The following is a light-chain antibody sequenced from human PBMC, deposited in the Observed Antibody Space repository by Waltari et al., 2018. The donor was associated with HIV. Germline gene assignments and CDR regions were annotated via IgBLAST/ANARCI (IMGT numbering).Light chain of an antibody. CDR3: HQYSSSYQT. Sequence: ENVLTQSPGTLSLSPGATATLSCRASQTVTTNFLAWYQQKPGQAPRLLIYGGSNRATGISDRFSGSGSETDFTLTISRLEPEDFAVYYCHQYSSSYQTFGQGTKVEI. CDR2: GGS. CDR1: QTVTTNF. J-gene: IGKJ1*01. V-gene: IGKV3-20*01.